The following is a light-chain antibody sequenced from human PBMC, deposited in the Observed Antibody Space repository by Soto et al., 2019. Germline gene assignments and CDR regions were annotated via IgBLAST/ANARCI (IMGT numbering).Light chain of an antibody. Sequence: EIVLTQSPGTLALSLGDGATLSCRASQTVNRNYLAWYHQKPGQPPRLLIYGVSNRATGVPDRFSGGGSGTDFTLTIGSLEPDDFGTYYCQQYIDSARTFGQGTRVEVK. J-gene: IGKJ1*01. CDR2: GVS. CDR3: QQYIDSART. V-gene: IGKV3-20*01. CDR1: QTVNRNY.